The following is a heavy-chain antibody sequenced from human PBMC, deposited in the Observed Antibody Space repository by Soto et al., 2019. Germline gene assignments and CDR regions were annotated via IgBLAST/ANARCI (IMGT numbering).Heavy chain of an antibody. Sequence: GGSLRLSCVVSGFTFSDFGMHWVRQSPGEGLAWVASISKDGLDRYYSESVKGRFTISRDDSKNTVFLQMNRLKVEDTAAYFCASPREGQWLVFDHWGQRTLVTVSS. CDR3: ASPREGQWLVFDH. J-gene: IGHJ4*02. CDR1: GFTFSDFG. CDR2: ISKDGLDR. V-gene: IGHV3-30*19. D-gene: IGHD6-19*01.